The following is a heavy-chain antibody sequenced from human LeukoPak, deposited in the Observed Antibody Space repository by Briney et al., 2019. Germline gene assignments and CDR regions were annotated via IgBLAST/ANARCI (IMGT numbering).Heavy chain of an antibody. Sequence: GASVKVSCKASGYSFTNYGVNWVRQAPGQGLEWLGWISGYTGNTDYAQKFQGRVTMTTDTSTTTAYMELRSLRSDDTAVYYCARAPRVASTGRFDYLGQGTLVTVSS. J-gene: IGHJ4*02. CDR1: GYSFTNYG. CDR2: ISGYTGNT. D-gene: IGHD6-13*01. V-gene: IGHV1-18*01. CDR3: ARAPRVASTGRFDY.